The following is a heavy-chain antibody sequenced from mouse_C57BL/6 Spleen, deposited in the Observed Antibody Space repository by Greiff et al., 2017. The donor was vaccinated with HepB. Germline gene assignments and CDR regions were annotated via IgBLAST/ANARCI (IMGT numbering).Heavy chain of an antibody. CDR3: AREGYYGSPWYFDV. D-gene: IGHD1-1*01. CDR2: IYPGSGST. CDR1: GYTFTSYW. V-gene: IGHV1-55*01. J-gene: IGHJ1*03. Sequence: QVQLQQSGAELVKPGASVKMSCKASGYTFTSYWITWVKQRPGQGLEWIGDIYPGSGSTNYNEKFKSKATLTVDTSSSTAYMQLSSLTSEDSAVYYCAREGYYGSPWYFDVWGTGTTVTVSS.